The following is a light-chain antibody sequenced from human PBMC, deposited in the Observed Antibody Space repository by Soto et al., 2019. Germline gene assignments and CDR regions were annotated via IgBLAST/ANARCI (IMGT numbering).Light chain of an antibody. J-gene: IGLJ2*01. CDR2: GNN. V-gene: IGLV1-40*01. CDR3: KSYDSRLSGSVV. CDR1: SSNIGAGYD. Sequence: QSVLTQPPSVSGAPGQRVTLSCTGSSSNIGAGYDVHWYQQLPGTGPKLLIYGNNNRPLGVPDRFSGSKSGTSASLAITGLQADDEADYYCKSYDSRLSGSVVFGGGTKLTVL.